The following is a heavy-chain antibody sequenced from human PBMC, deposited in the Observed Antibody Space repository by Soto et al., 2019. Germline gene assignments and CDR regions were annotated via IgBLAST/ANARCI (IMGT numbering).Heavy chain of an antibody. Sequence: QVQLVESGGGVVQPGRSLRLSCAASGFTFSSYGMHWVRQAPGKGLEWVAVISYDGSNKYYADSVKGRFTISRDNSKNTLYLQRNSLRAEDTAVYYCAKDWGGHYGDYHYGMDVWGQGTTVTVSS. D-gene: IGHD4-17*01. V-gene: IGHV3-30*18. CDR2: ISYDGSNK. CDR1: GFTFSSYG. CDR3: AKDWGGHYGDYHYGMDV. J-gene: IGHJ6*02.